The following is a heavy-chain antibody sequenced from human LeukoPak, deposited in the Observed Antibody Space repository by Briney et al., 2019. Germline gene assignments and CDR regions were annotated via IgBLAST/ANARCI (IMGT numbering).Heavy chain of an antibody. CDR1: GFTFSDYD. D-gene: IGHD1-1*01. J-gene: IGHJ4*02. Sequence: GGSLRLSCAASGFTFSDYDMHWVRQATGKGLEWVSAIGTAGDTYYTGSVKGRFTISRESAKNSLYLQMNSLRAGDTAVYYCARVAKERVGGVYYFDYWGQGNLVTVSS. CDR3: ARVAKERVGGVYYFDY. V-gene: IGHV3-13*01. CDR2: IGTAGDT.